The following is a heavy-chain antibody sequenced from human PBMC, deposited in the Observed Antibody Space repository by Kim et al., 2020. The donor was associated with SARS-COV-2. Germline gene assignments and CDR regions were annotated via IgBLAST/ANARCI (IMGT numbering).Heavy chain of an antibody. CDR2: T. V-gene: IGHV4-59*01. D-gene: IGHD3-9*01. J-gene: IGHJ6*02. Sequence: TTHNPSLKSRVSLPVDTSKNQCSLRRSSVTAADTAVYYCARDTIFYGMDCWGQGTTVTVSS. CDR3: ARDTIFYGMDC.